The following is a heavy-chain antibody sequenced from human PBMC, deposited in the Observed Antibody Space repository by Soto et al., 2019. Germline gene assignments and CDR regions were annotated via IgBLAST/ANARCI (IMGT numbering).Heavy chain of an antibody. CDR2: ISWNSGSI. CDR3: AKDFLYGGYHGPFDY. V-gene: IGHV3-9*01. CDR1: GLTFDDYA. J-gene: IGHJ4*02. Sequence: GGSLRLSCAASGLTFDDYAMHWVRQAPGKGLEWVSGISWNSGSIGYADSVKGRFTISRDNAKNSLYLQMNSLRAEDTALYYCAKDFLYGGYHGPFDYWGQGTLVTVSS. D-gene: IGHD5-12*01.